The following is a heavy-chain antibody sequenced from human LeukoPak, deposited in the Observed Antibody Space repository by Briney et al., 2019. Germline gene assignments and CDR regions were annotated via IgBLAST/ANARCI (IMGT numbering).Heavy chain of an antibody. CDR1: EFTFSSYS. Sequence: GGSLRLSCAASEFTFSSYSMNWVRQAPGKGLEWVSYISSTASSICYADSVKGRFTISRDNAKNPLYLQMNSLRAEDTAVYYCARDVTYHGGDWFDPWGQGTLVTVSS. CDR2: ISSTASSI. J-gene: IGHJ5*02. D-gene: IGHD4-23*01. CDR3: ARDVTYHGGDWFDP. V-gene: IGHV3-48*04.